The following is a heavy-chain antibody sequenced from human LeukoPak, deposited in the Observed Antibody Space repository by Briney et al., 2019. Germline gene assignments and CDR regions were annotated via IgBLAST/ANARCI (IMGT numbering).Heavy chain of an antibody. CDR1: GDTFTSYG. CDR2: ISAYNGNT. J-gene: IGHJ6*02. D-gene: IGHD2-2*02. Sequence: AAVKVSCKASGDTFTSYGISWVRQAPGQGLEWMGWISAYNGNTNYAQKLQSRVTMTTDTSTSTAYMELRSLRSDDTAVYYCARDIVVVPAAINYYYGMDVWGQGTMVTVSS. V-gene: IGHV1-18*01. CDR3: ARDIVVVPAAINYYYGMDV.